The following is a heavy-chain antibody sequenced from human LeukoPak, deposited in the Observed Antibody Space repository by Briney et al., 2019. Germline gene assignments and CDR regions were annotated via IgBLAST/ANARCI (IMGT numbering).Heavy chain of an antibody. Sequence: ASVKVSCKASGYTFTSYAMNWVRQAPGQGLEWMGWINTNTGNPTYAQGFTGRFVFSLDTSVSTVSSAYLQISSLKAEDTSVYYWGRGGGQFYYGSGSYSHYYMDVWGKGTTVTVSS. CDR1: GYTFTSYA. D-gene: IGHD3-10*01. J-gene: IGHJ6*03. CDR3: GRGGGQFYYGSGSYSHYYMDV. CDR2: INTNTGNP. V-gene: IGHV7-4-1*02.